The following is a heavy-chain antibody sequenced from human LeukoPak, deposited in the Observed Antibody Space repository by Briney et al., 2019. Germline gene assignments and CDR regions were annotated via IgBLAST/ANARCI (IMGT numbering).Heavy chain of an antibody. CDR3: AREYSSSWYPYFDY. D-gene: IGHD6-13*01. J-gene: IGHJ4*02. V-gene: IGHV3-15*01. CDR2: IKSKTDGGTT. CDR1: GFTFSNAW. Sequence: GGSPRLSCAASGFTFSNAWMSWVRQAPGKGLEWVGRIKSKTDGGTTDYAAPVKGRFTISRDNAKNSLYLQMNSLRAEDTAVYYCAREYSSSWYPYFDYWGQGTLVTVSS.